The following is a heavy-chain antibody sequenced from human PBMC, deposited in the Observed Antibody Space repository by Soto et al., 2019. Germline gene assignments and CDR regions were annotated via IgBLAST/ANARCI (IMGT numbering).Heavy chain of an antibody. CDR2: IDPSAGAT. CDR1: GYTFTSHY. CDR3: TSGLCQWVFDY. Sequence: QVQLVQSGAEVKKPGASVMVSCRASGYTFTSHYMHWVRQALGQGLEWMGMIDPSAGATTYAPKFHGRVTMTRDTSTTTVSMALSTLRSERTSVYSCTSGLCQWVFDYWGQGTLVTVSS. V-gene: IGHV1-46*03. D-gene: IGHD1-26*01. J-gene: IGHJ4*02.